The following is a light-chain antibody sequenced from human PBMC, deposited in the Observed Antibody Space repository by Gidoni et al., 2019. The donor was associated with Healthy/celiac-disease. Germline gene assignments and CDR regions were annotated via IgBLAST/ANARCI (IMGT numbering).Light chain of an antibody. Sequence: IQMTQSPSSLSASVGDRVTITCRASQSISSYLNWYQQKPGKAPKLLIYAASSLQSGVPSRFSGSGSGTDFTLTISSLQPEDFATYYCQQSYSPYTFXXXTKLEIK. CDR1: QSISSY. CDR2: AAS. V-gene: IGKV1-39*01. J-gene: IGKJ2*01. CDR3: QQSYSPYT.